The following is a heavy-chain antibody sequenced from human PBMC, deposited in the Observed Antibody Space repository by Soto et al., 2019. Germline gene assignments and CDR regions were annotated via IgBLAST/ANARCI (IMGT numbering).Heavy chain of an antibody. V-gene: IGHV3-74*01. D-gene: IGHD2-2*01. CDR3: ARDTVVVPAAIWAYYYYGMDV. CDR2: INSDGSST. J-gene: IGHJ6*02. CDR1: GFTFSSYW. Sequence: EVQLVESGGGLVQPGGSLRLSCAASGFTFSSYWMHWVRQAPGKGLVWVSRINSDGSSTSYEDSVKGRFTISRDNAKNTLYLQMNSLRAEDTAVYYCARDTVVVPAAIWAYYYYGMDVWGQGTTVTVSS.